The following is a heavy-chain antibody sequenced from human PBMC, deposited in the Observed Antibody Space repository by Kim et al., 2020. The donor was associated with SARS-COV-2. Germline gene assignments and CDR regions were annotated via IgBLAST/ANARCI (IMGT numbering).Heavy chain of an antibody. D-gene: IGHD6-19*01. CDR3: SRSVAGKRAFDY. V-gene: IGHV4-4*02. Sequence: NYNPSLKSRVTISVDKSKNQFSLKLSSVTAADTAVYYCSRSVAGKRAFDYWGQGTLVTVSS. J-gene: IGHJ4*02.